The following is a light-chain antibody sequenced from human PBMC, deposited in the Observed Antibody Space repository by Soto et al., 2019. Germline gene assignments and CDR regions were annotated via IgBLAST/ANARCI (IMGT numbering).Light chain of an antibody. CDR1: QSVSIRF. CDR2: DAS. V-gene: IGKV3D-20*02. CDR3: QQRSDWPES. Sequence: EIVLTQSPGTLSLSPGESATLSCGASQSVSIRFLAWYQQKPGRAPRVLIYDASTRATGVPDRFSGSGSGADFTLSVCSLEPEDVAIYYCQQRSDWPESFGQGTKVDIK. J-gene: IGKJ1*01.